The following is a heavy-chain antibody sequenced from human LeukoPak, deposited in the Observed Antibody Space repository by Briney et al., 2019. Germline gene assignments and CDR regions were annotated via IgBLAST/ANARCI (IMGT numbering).Heavy chain of an antibody. V-gene: IGHV3-48*03. CDR3: ARGGSWSGYFSSGYYYGMDV. D-gene: IGHD3-3*01. Sequence: QAGGSLRLSCAASGFTFSGYEMNWVRQAPGKGLEWVSYISSSGSTIYYADSVKGRFTISRDNAKNSLYLQMNSLRAEDTAVYYCARGGSWSGYFSSGYYYGMDVWGQGTTVTVSS. CDR1: GFTFSGYE. CDR2: ISSSGSTI. J-gene: IGHJ6*02.